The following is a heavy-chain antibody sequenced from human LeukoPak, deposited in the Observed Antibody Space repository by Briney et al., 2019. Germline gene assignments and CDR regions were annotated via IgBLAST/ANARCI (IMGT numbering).Heavy chain of an antibody. Sequence: GGSLRLSCAASGLAFSAYKMHWVRQAPRKGLVWVSRISTDGYTTDYADFVQGRFSASRDNTKNTWSLEMNSLRAEDTAVYYCVVGGSPGYWGQGTLVTVSS. CDR3: VVGGSPGY. V-gene: IGHV3-74*01. D-gene: IGHD2-15*01. J-gene: IGHJ4*02. CDR2: ISTDGYTT. CDR1: GLAFSAYK.